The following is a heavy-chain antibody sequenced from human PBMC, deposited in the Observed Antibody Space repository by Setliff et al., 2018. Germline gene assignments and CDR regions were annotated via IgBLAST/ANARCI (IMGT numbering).Heavy chain of an antibody. D-gene: IGHD5-12*01. CDR3: ARGGTFRYFDY. CDR1: GGSINSRTYY. V-gene: IGHV4-61*09. Sequence: SETLSLTCTVSGGSINSRTYYWSWIRQSAGKGLEWIGHIYTSWSTVYNPSLKSRVTMSVDTSKNQFSLELTSVTAADTAVYYCARGGTFRYFDYWGQGTPVTVSS. CDR2: IYTSWST. J-gene: IGHJ4*02.